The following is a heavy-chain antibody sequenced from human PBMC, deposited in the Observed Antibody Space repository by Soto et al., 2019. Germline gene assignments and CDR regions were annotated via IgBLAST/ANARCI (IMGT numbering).Heavy chain of an antibody. CDR2: IYFDGITT. CDR3: ARGGAMGVDY. Sequence: PGGSLRLSCTASGFTFNTHWMHCVRQAPGKGLVWVSRIYFDGITTNYADSVKGRLTVSRDNAKNTVYLHVNTLRDEDTAVYYCARGGAMGVDYWGQGTLVTVSS. CDR1: GFTFNTHW. D-gene: IGHD1-26*01. V-gene: IGHV3-74*01. J-gene: IGHJ4*02.